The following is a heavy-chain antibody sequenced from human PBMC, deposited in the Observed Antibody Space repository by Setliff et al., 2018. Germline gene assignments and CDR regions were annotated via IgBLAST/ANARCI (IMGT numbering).Heavy chain of an antibody. CDR3: ARGGLAAAATH. CDR2: IYHSGQT. D-gene: IGHD6-13*01. J-gene: IGHJ4*02. Sequence: NPSETLSLTCAVSGYSMSSGYYWGWFRQPPGKGLEWIGSIYHSGQTFYNPSLKSRATLSVDTSKNQFSLRLTSVPAADPAVYYCARGGLAAAATHWGQGALVTVSS. CDR1: GYSMSSGYY. V-gene: IGHV4-38-2*01.